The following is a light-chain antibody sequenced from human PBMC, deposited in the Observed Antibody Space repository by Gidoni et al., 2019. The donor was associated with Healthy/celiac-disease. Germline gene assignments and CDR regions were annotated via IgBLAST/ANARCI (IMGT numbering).Light chain of an antibody. V-gene: IGKV2-28*01. J-gene: IGKJ3*01. CDR1: HSLLHSNGYNY. CDR3: LQAVQTPL. Sequence: IVMNLSPLSLPVTPGEPATISCRTSHSLLHSNGYNYLSWYLQKPGQSTQLLLYLGSIRASGVSDRFSGSGSGTYFTLKISIVDADYVGVYYCLQAVQTPLFGPGTKVEIK. CDR2: LGS.